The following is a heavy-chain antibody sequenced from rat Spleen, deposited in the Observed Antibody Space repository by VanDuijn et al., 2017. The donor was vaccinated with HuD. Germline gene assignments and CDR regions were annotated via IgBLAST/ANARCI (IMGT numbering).Heavy chain of an antibody. D-gene: IGHD3-4*01. CDR2: MRYDGDT. CDR1: GFSLTGNN. Sequence: QVQLKESGPGLVQPSQTLSLTCTVSGFSLTGNNVYWVRQPPGKGLEWMGRMRYDGDTYYNSALKSRLSISRDTSKNQVFLKLNSLQTEDTAIYYCTRGTTQYNWFDYWGQGASVTVSS. J-gene: IGHJ4*01. CDR3: TRGTTQYNWFDY. V-gene: IGHV2S30*01.